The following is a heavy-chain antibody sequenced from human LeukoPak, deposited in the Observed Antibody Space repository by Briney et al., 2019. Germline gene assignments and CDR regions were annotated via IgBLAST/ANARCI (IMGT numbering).Heavy chain of an antibody. J-gene: IGHJ3*02. V-gene: IGHV5-51*01. CDR3: ARQSIAAAGLDAFDI. D-gene: IGHD6-13*01. Sequence: GESLKISCKGSGYIFTNYWIGWVRQMPGKGLEWMGIIYPGDSDTRYSPSFQGQVTISADKSISTAYLQWSSLKASDTAMYYCARQSIAAAGLDAFDIWGQGTMVTVSS. CDR1: GYIFTNYW. CDR2: IYPGDSDT.